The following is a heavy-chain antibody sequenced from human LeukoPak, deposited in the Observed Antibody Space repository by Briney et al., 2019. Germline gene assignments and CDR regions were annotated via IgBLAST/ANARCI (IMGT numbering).Heavy chain of an antibody. CDR2: IYSSGST. D-gene: IGHD4-17*01. Sequence: PSETLSLTCTVSGGSISGYYWSWIRQPPRKGLEWIDYIYSSGSTKYDPSLESRVSISLDTSKNQVSLNLKSMTAADTAIYFCARGHYDLAPWGQGILVTVSS. V-gene: IGHV4-59*01. CDR3: ARGHYDLAP. J-gene: IGHJ5*02. CDR1: GGSISGYY.